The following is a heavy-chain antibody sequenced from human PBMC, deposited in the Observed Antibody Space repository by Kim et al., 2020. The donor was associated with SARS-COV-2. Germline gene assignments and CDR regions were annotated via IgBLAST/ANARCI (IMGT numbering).Heavy chain of an antibody. D-gene: IGHD5-12*01. Sequence: SETLSLTCTVSGGSISSSSYYWGWIRQPPGKGLEWIGSIYYSGSTYYNPSLKSRVTISVDTSKNQFSLKLSSVTAADTAVYYCARPDGWGYDSYYGMDVWGQGTTVTVSS. CDR3: ARPDGWGYDSYYGMDV. J-gene: IGHJ6*02. V-gene: IGHV4-39*01. CDR1: GGSISSSSYY. CDR2: IYYSGST.